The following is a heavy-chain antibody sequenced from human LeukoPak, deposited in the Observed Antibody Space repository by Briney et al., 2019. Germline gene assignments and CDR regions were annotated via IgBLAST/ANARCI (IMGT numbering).Heavy chain of an antibody. CDR3: AINWNIDY. D-gene: IGHD1/OR15-1a*01. J-gene: IGHJ4*02. Sequence: GGSLRLSCAASGFTFSSYAMSWVRQAPGEGLEWVSAITGSDGNTYYADSVKGRFTISRDNSKNTLYLQMNSLRAEDTAVYYCAINWNIDYWGQGALVTVSS. CDR2: ITGSDGNT. CDR1: GFTFSSYA. V-gene: IGHV3-23*01.